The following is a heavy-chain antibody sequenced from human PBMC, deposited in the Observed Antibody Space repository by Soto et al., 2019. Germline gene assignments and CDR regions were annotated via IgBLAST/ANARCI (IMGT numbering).Heavy chain of an antibody. CDR2: INHSGST. V-gene: IGHV4-34*01. Sequence: SETLSLTCAVYGGSFSGYYWSWIRQPPGKGLEWIGEINHSGSTNYNPSLKSRVTISVDTSKNQFSLKLSSVTAADTAVYYCARDWLGCSGGSCSYWFDPWGQGTLVTVSS. CDR1: GGSFSGYY. D-gene: IGHD2-15*01. J-gene: IGHJ5*02. CDR3: ARDWLGCSGGSCSYWFDP.